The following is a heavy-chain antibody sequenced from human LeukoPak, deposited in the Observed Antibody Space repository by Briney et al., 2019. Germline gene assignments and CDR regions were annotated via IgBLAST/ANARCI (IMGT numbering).Heavy chain of an antibody. Sequence: GGSLRLSCAASGFTFSRYAKSCVRQAPGKGLEWVSAISGSGGSTYYADSVKGRFTISRDNSKNTLYLQMNSLRAEDTAAYYCVNWDPFDYWGQGTLVTVSS. D-gene: IGHD7-27*01. CDR3: VNWDPFDY. J-gene: IGHJ4*02. V-gene: IGHV3-23*01. CDR2: ISGSGGST. CDR1: GFTFSRYA.